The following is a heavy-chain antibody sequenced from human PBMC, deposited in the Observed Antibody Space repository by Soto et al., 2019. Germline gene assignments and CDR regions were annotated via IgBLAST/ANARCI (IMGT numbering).Heavy chain of an antibody. CDR1: GFTLSSYA. D-gene: IGHD3-16*02. CDR2: ISGRGGST. V-gene: IGHV3-23*01. Sequence: PGGSLRLSCAASGFTLSSYAMSWVRPAPGKGLEWVAAISGRGGSTYYEDPVKGQLTISRDNTNNTLYLQMNSLRAEDTAVYYCAKDSYVYIWGSYRDYYYYMDVWGKGTTVTVSS. CDR3: AKDSYVYIWGSYRDYYYYMDV. J-gene: IGHJ6*03.